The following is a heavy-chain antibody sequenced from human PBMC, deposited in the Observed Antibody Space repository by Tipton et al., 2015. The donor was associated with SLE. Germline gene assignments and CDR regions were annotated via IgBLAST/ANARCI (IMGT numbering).Heavy chain of an antibody. V-gene: IGHV3-48*01. CDR3: AGDLSYGYTYHYYTDV. CDR2: ISASSANI. J-gene: IGHJ6*03. CDR1: GFTFSRNA. Sequence: GSLRLSCVASGFTFSRNAMNWVRQAPGKGLEWVSYISASSANIHYADSVEGRFTVSRDNAKNSVYLQLSSLRVDDTAVYYCAGDLSYGYTYHYYTDVWGKGTTVTVSS. D-gene: IGHD5-18*01.